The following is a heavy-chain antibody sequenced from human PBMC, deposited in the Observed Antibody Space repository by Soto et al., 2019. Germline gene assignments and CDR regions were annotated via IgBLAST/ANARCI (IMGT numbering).Heavy chain of an antibody. J-gene: IGHJ6*03. D-gene: IGHD1-26*01. V-gene: IGHV4-34*01. CDR2: INHSGST. CDR1: GGSFSGYY. CDR3: ARPGRSYYYYYMDV. Sequence: PSETLSLTCAVYGGSFSGYYWSWIRQPPGKGLEWIGEINHSGSTNYNPSLKSRVTISVDTSKNQFSLKLSSVTAADTAVYYCARPGRSYYYYYMDVWGKGTTVT.